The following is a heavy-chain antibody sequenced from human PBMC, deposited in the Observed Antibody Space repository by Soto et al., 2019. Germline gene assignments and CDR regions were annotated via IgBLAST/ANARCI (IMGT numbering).Heavy chain of an antibody. Sequence: SETLSLTCAVSGGAINSIYFWGWIRQPPGRGLEWIGSIYYSRSTNYNTSLKSRVTISVDTSKNQFSLKLSSVTASDTAVYCCERHSIGECDPWGQGTLVTVSS. CDR1: GGAINSIYF. D-gene: IGHD3-10*01. J-gene: IGHJ5*02. V-gene: IGHV4-59*08. CDR3: ERHSIGECDP. CDR2: IYYSRST.